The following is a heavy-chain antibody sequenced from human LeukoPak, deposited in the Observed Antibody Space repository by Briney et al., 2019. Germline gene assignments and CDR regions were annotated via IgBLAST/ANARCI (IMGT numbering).Heavy chain of an antibody. Sequence: GASVKVSCKASGYTFTGYYMHWVRQAPGQGLEWMGRIIPILGIANYAQKFQGRVTITADKSTSTAYMELSSLRSEDTAVYYCASYYDFWSGYRKYNWFDPWGQGTLVTVSS. CDR3: ASYYDFWSGYRKYNWFDP. V-gene: IGHV1-69*02. D-gene: IGHD3-3*01. J-gene: IGHJ5*02. CDR1: GYTFTGYY. CDR2: IIPILGIA.